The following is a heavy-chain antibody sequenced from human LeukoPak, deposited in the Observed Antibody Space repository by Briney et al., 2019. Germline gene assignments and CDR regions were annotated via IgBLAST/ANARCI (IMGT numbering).Heavy chain of an antibody. D-gene: IGHD5-18*01. Sequence: GGSLRLSCAASGFTFSSYSMNWVRQAPGKGLEWVSSISSSSSYIYYADSVKGRFTISRDNAKNSLYLQMNSLRAEDTAVYYCARVPAAMVNFDYWGQGTLVTVSS. CDR1: GFTFSSYS. V-gene: IGHV3-21*01. CDR3: ARVPAAMVNFDY. J-gene: IGHJ4*02. CDR2: ISSSSSYI.